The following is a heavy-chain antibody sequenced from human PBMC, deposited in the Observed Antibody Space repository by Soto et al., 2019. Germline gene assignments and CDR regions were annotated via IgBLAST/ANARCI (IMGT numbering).Heavy chain of an antibody. CDR3: AREGGYCSGGSCYVFDP. J-gene: IGHJ5*02. V-gene: IGHV1-69*01. Sequence: QVQLVQSGAEVKKPGSSVKVSCKASGGTFSSYAISWVRQAPGQGLEWMGGIIPIFGTANYAQKFQGRVTITADESTSTAYMELSSLRSEDTAVHYCAREGGYCSGGSCYVFDPWGQGTLVTVSS. CDR1: GGTFSSYA. D-gene: IGHD2-15*01. CDR2: IIPIFGTA.